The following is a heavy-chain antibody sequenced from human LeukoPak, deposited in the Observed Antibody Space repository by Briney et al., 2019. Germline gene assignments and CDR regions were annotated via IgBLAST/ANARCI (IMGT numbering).Heavy chain of an antibody. J-gene: IGHJ4*02. CDR3: ARLDSTSSGAHFDF. CDR2: IYPGDPDT. D-gene: IGHD6-6*01. CDR1: GYSFLSYW. V-gene: IGHV5-51*01. Sequence: PGESLKISCKGSGYSFLSYWIAWVRQMPGKGLEWMGIIYPGDPDTRYSPSFRGQVTISADKSIDTAYLQWSSLKASDTAIYYCARLDSTSSGAHFDFWGQGTLVTVSS.